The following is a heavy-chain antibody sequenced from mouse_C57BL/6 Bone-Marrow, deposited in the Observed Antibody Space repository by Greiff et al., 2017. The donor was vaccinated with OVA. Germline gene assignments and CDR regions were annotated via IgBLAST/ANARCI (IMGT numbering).Heavy chain of an antibody. V-gene: IGHV1-55*01. CDR1: GYTFTSYW. Sequence: QVQLQQPGAELVKPGASVKMSCKASGYTFTSYWITWVKQRPGQGLEWIGDIYPGSGSTNYNEKFKSKATLTVDTSSSTAYMQLSSLTSEDSAVYYCAVGGNYVGDAMDYWGQGTSVTVSS. CDR3: AVGGNYVGDAMDY. J-gene: IGHJ4*01. CDR2: IYPGSGST. D-gene: IGHD2-1*01.